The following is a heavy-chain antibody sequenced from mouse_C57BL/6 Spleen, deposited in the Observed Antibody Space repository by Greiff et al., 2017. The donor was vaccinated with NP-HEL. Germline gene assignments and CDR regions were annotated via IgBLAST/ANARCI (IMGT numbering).Heavy chain of an antibody. J-gene: IGHJ4*01. CDR2: ILPGSGST. D-gene: IGHD1-1*01. Sequence: VQLQQSGAELMKPGASVKLSCKATGYTFTGYWIEWVKQRPGHGLEWIGEILPGSGSTNYIEKFKGKATFTADTSSNTAYMQLSSLTTEDSAIYYCASYYYGPPYYAMDYWGQGTSVTVSS. CDR3: ASYYYGPPYYAMDY. CDR1: GYTFTGYW. V-gene: IGHV1-9*01.